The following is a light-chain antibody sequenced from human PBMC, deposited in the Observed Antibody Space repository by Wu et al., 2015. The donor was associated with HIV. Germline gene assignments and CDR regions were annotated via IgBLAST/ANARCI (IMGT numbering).Light chain of an antibody. CDR1: QSVSSSY. Sequence: EIVLTQSPGTLSLSPGERATLSCRASQSVSSSYLAWYQQKPGQAPRLLIHGASSRATDIPDRFSGSGSGTDFTLTISRLEPEDFAVYYCQQYSRSPLTFGQGTRLEI. V-gene: IGKV3-20*01. CDR3: QQYSRSPLT. J-gene: IGKJ5*01. CDR2: GAS.